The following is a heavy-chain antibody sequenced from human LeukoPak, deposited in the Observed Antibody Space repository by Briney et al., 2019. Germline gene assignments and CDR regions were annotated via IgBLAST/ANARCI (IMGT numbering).Heavy chain of an antibody. CDR2: IYSGDST. CDR3: ANPDRGDDGFDI. V-gene: IGHV3-66*01. CDR1: GFTVGSNN. J-gene: IGHJ3*02. Sequence: GGSLRLSCAASGFTVGSNNMNWIRQAPGKGLEWVSLIYSGDSTYYADSVKGRFTISRDNSKNTLYLQMNSLRAEDTAVYYCANPDRGDDGFDIWGQGTLVTVSS.